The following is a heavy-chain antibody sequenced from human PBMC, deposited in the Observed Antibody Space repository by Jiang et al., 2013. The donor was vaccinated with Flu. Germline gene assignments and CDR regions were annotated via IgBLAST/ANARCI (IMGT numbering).Heavy chain of an antibody. V-gene: IGHV1-2*02. CDR3: AIGSGYRGWFDP. Sequence: SGAEVKKPGASVKVSCKASGYTFTGYTIHWVRQAPGQGLEWMGWINPKSGGTDYAQNFQGRVTMTRDTSISTAYMELSRLRSDDTAVYYCAIGSGYRGWFDPWGQGTLVIVSS. D-gene: IGHD5-18*01. J-gene: IGHJ5*02. CDR1: GYTFTGYT. CDR2: INPKSGGT.